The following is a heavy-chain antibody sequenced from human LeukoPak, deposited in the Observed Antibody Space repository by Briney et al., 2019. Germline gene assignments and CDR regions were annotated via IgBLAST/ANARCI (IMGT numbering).Heavy chain of an antibody. J-gene: IGHJ3*02. CDR1: GGSIISYY. Sequence: PSETLSLTCTVSGGSIISYYWSWIRQPAGKGLEWIGRIYSSGGAIYNPSLKSRVTMSVDTSKNQFSLKLSSVIAADTAVYYCARDLFNYDFWTGNDIWGQGTMVTVSS. CDR3: ARDLFNYDFWTGNDI. D-gene: IGHD3-3*01. V-gene: IGHV4-4*07. CDR2: IYSSGGA.